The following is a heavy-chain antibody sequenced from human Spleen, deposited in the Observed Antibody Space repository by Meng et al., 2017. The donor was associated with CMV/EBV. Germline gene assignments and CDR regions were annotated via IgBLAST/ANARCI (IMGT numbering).Heavy chain of an antibody. CDR2: SRNKASSYTT. CDR3: ARGSPATRYFDL. Sequence: SGFIFSDRYMEWLRQAPGKGLEWVARSRNKASSYTTEYAASVKGRFTISRDESENSLYLQMNSLQAEDTAVYYCARGSPATRYFDLWGRGTLVTVSS. CDR1: GFIFSDRY. J-gene: IGHJ2*01. V-gene: IGHV3-72*01. D-gene: IGHD1-1*01.